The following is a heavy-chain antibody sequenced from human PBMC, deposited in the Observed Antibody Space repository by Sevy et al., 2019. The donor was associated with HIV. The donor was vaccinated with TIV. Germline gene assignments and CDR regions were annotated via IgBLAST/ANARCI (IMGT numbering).Heavy chain of an antibody. CDR2: ITAYKDNT. Sequence: ASVKVSCKASGYTLNNYGISWVRQAPGQGLEWIGWITAYKDNTNYAQNFQGRVTMTTDTSTSTAYMELRSLRSDDTAVYYCARVDPYYEFGDVWGQGTTVSVSS. CDR1: GYTLNNYG. D-gene: IGHD3-3*01. J-gene: IGHJ6*02. V-gene: IGHV1-18*01. CDR3: ARVDPYYEFGDV.